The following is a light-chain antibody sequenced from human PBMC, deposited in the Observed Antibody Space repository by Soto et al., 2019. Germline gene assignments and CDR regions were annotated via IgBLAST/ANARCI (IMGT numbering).Light chain of an antibody. CDR1: QSVSSN. V-gene: IGKV3-15*01. Sequence: EIVMTQSPATLSVSPGERATLSCRASQSVSSNLAWYQQKPGQAPRLLFYGASTRATGIPARFSGSGSGTESTLTISSLQSEDFAVYYCQQYNNWPPWTFGQGTKVEIK. CDR3: QQYNNWPPWT. CDR2: GAS. J-gene: IGKJ1*01.